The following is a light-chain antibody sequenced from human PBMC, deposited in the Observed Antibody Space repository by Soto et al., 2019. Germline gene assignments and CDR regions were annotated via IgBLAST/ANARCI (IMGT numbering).Light chain of an antibody. CDR2: WAS. V-gene: IGKV4-1*01. J-gene: IGKJ3*01. CDR1: QSVLYSSNNKNY. CDR3: QQYYSTPA. Sequence: DIVMTQSPDSLAVSLGERATINCKSSQSVLYSSNNKNYLAWYQQKPGQPPKLLIYWASTRESGVPDRFSGSGSGTDFTLTISSLQAEDVAVYYCQQYYSTPAFGPGTTVDIK.